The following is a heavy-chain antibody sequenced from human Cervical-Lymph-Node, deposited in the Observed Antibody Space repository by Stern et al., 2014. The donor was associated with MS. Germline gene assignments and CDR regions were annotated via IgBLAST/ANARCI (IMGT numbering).Heavy chain of an antibody. V-gene: IGHV3-23*04. CDR2: ISGSGGST. J-gene: IGHJ4*02. CDR1: GFTFSSYA. Sequence: EVQLVESGGGLVQPGGSLRLSCAASGFTFSSYAMSWVRQAPGKGLERVSAISGSGGSTYYADSGKGRFTITSDTSKQRSQLHLNSLRAEDTAVYYCAKSTVTSLSDFWGQGTLVTVSS. D-gene: IGHD4-17*01. CDR3: AKSTVTSLSDF.